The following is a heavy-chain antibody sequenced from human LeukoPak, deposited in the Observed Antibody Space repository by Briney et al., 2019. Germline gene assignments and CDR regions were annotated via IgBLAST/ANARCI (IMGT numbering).Heavy chain of an antibody. D-gene: IGHD1-26*01. V-gene: IGHV1-2*02. CDR1: GYTFTGYY. CDR2: INPNCGGT. CDR3: ARGHRWELLGGGYYMDV. Sequence: ASVKVSCKASGYTFTGYYMHWVRQAPGQGLEWMGWINPNCGGTNYAQKFQGRVTMTRDTSISTVYMELSRLRSDDTAVYYCARGHRWELLGGGYYMDVWGKGTTVTVSS. J-gene: IGHJ6*03.